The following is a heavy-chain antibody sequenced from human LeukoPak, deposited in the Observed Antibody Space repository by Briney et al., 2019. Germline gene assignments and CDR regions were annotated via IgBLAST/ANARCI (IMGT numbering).Heavy chain of an antibody. CDR1: GGSISSYY. V-gene: IGHV4-59*01. D-gene: IGHD3-22*01. Sequence: SETLSLTCTVSGGSISSYYWSWIRQPPGKGLEWIGYIYYSGSTNYNPSLKSRVTISVDTSKNQFSLKLSSVTAADTAVYYCARSPPYYDSSVTGWFDPWGQGTLVTVSS. CDR2: IYYSGST. CDR3: ARSPPYYDSSVTGWFDP. J-gene: IGHJ5*02.